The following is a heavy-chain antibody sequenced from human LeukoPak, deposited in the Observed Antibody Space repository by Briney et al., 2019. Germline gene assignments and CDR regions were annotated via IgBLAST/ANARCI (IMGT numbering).Heavy chain of an antibody. CDR1: GGSFSGYY. D-gene: IGHD1-26*01. CDR3: ARHQIVIDS. CDR2: INHSGST. J-gene: IGHJ5*01. V-gene: IGHV4-34*01. Sequence: SETLSLTCAVYGGSFSGYYWSWIRQPPGKGLEWIGEINHSGSTNYNPSLKSRVTISVDTSKNQFSLKLTSVTAADTAVYYCARHQIVIDSWGQGTLVTVSS.